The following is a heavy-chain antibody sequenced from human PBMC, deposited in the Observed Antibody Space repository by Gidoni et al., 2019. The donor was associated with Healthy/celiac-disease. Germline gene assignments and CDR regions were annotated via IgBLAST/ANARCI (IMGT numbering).Heavy chain of an antibody. J-gene: IGHJ1*01. D-gene: IGHD2-21*02. CDR3: ARANGGNSGGYFQH. V-gene: IGHV4-31*03. CDR2: IYYSGST. Sequence: QVQLQESGPGLVKPSQTLSLTCTVSCGSISSGGYYLSWIRQHPGTGLGWIGYIYYSGSTYYNPSLKSRVTISVDTSKNQFSLKLSSVTAADTAVYYCARANGGNSGGYFQHWGQGTLVTVSS. CDR1: CGSISSGGYY.